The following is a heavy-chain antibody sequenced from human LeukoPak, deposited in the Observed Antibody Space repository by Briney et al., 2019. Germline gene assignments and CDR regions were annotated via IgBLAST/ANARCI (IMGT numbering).Heavy chain of an antibody. D-gene: IGHD1-26*01. CDR2: INPNSGNT. CDR1: GYTFTNFG. Sequence: GASVKVSCKASGYTFTNFGISWVRQAPGQGLEWMGWINPNSGNTGYAQNFQGRVTLTRDTSISTAYMELSSLRSEDTAVYYCMRGNPWELLPHGDFWGQGTLVTVTS. CDR3: MRGNPWELLPHGDF. J-gene: IGHJ4*02. V-gene: IGHV1-8*02.